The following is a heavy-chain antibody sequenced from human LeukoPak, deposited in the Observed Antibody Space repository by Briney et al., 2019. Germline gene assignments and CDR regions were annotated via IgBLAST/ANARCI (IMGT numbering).Heavy chain of an antibody. CDR3: ETAARALYYFDY. Sequence: HSGGSLRLSCAASGFTFSSYAMSWVRQAPGKGLEWVSAISGSGGSTYYADSVKGRFTISRDNSKNTLYLQMNSLRAEDTAVYYCETAARALYYFDYWGQGTLVTVSS. CDR2: ISGSGGST. CDR1: GFTFSSYA. D-gene: IGHD3-16*01. J-gene: IGHJ4*02. V-gene: IGHV3-23*01.